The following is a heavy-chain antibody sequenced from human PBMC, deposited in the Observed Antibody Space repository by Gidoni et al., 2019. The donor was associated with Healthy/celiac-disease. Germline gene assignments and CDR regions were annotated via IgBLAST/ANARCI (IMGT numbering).Heavy chain of an antibody. CDR2: INHSGST. V-gene: IGHV4-34*01. J-gene: IGHJ6*02. CDR3: ARWALYCSSTSCFGSSKNYYYYYGMDV. Sequence: QVQLQQWGAGLLKPSETLSLTCAVYGGSFSGYYWSWIRPPPGKGLEWIGEINHSGSTNYNPSLKSRVTISVDTSKNQFSLKLSSVTAADTAVYYCARWALYCSSTSCFGSSKNYYYYYGMDVWGQGTTVTVSS. CDR1: GGSFSGYY. D-gene: IGHD2-2*01.